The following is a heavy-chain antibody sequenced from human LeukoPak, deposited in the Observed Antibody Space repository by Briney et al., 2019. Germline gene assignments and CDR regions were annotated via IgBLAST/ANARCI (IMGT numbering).Heavy chain of an antibody. J-gene: IGHJ6*02. CDR3: AREYYYNIDV. Sequence: PGGSLRLSCAASGFTFGTHWMHWVRQAPGKGLVWVSRLNSDGSSTHYAGSVQGRFTISRDNDKNTLYLQKNSLRAEDTAVYYCAREYYYNIDVWGQGTTVTVSS. V-gene: IGHV3-74*01. CDR2: LNSDGSST. CDR1: GFTFGTHW.